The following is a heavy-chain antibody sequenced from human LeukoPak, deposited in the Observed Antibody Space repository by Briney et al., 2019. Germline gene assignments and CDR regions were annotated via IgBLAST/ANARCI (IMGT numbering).Heavy chain of an antibody. CDR2: ISSSSSYI. CDR3: ARDVKYCSGGSCYLDY. J-gene: IGHJ4*02. CDR1: GFTFSTYS. V-gene: IGHV3-21*01. Sequence: GGSLRLSCAASGFTFSTYSMNWVRQAPGKGLEWVSSISSSSSYIYYADSVKGRFTISRDNAKNSLYLQMNSLRAEDTAVYYCARDVKYCSGGSCYLDYWGQGTLVTVSS. D-gene: IGHD2-15*01.